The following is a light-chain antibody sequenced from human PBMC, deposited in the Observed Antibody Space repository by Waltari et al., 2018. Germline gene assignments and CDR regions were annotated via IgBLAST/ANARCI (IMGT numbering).Light chain of an antibody. Sequence: QSALTQPASVSGSPGQSITISCTGTSSDVGGYNYVSWYQQPPGKAHKLRIYEFSNRPSGVSKRFSGSKSGNTASLTISGLQAEDEADYYCSSYTSSSTLVFGGGTKLTVL. J-gene: IGLJ2*01. CDR3: SSYTSSSTLV. CDR1: SSDVGGYNY. CDR2: EFS. V-gene: IGLV2-14*01.